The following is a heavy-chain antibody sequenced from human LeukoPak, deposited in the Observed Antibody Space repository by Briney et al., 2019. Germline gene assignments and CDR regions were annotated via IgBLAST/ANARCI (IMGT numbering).Heavy chain of an antibody. CDR3: ARGGYYDSSGPSGY. Sequence: GSLRLSCAASGFTVSSNYMSWVRQAPGKGLEWVSVIYSGGSTYYADSVKGRFTISRDNSKNTLYLQMNSLRAEDTAVYYCARGGYYDSSGPSGYWGQGTLVTVSS. D-gene: IGHD3-22*01. CDR2: IYSGGST. V-gene: IGHV3-66*02. J-gene: IGHJ4*02. CDR1: GFTVSSNY.